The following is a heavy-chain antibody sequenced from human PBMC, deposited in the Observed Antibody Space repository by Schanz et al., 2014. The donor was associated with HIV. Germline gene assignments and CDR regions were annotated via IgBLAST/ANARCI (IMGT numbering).Heavy chain of an antibody. Sequence: QVQLHQWGAGLLKPSETLSLTCAVYGGSFSAYYWSWIRQPPGKGLEWIGEINHRGITNYNPSLESRVPISMDTSKNQFPLKLNSATAADTATYYCARGPWAGSGSYPLDYWGQGTLVTVSS. CDR2: INHRGIT. J-gene: IGHJ4*02. V-gene: IGHV4-34*01. CDR3: ARGPWAGSGSYPLDY. D-gene: IGHD3-10*01. CDR1: GGSFSAYY.